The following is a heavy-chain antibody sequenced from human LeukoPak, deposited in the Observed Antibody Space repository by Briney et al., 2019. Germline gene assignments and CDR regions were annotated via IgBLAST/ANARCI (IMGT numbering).Heavy chain of an antibody. Sequence: SEPLSLTCAFYGGSFSGYYWGWIRQPPGKGLEWIGEINHSGSTNYNPSLKSRVTISVDTSKNQFSLKLSAVTAADTAVYYCARAAAGDYWGQGTLVTVSS. J-gene: IGHJ4*01. D-gene: IGHD6-13*01. V-gene: IGHV4-34*01. CDR3: ARAAAGDY. CDR1: GGSFSGYY. CDR2: INHSGST.